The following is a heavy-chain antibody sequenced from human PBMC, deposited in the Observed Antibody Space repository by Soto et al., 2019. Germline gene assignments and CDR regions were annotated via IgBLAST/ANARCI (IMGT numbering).Heavy chain of an antibody. D-gene: IGHD3-9*01. CDR2: IYYSGST. J-gene: IGHJ6*02. CDR3: ASQRGAYYDILTGYYAYGMDV. CDR1: GGSISSSSYY. V-gene: IGHV4-39*01. Sequence: SETLSLTCTVSGGSISSSSYYWGWIRQPPGKGLEWIGSIYYSGSTYCNPSLKSRVTISVDTSKNQFSLKLSSVTAADTAVYYCASQRGAYYDILTGYYAYGMDVWGQGTTVTVSS.